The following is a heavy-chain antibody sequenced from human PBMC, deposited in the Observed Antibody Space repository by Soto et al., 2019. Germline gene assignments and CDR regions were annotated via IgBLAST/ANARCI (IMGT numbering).Heavy chain of an antibody. V-gene: IGHV1-18*01. CDR2: ISAYSGNT. CDR3: ARGLYVYYYYYGMDV. J-gene: IGHJ6*02. Sequence: ASVKVSCKASGYTFTSYGISWVRQAPGQGLEWMGWISAYSGNTNYAQKLQGRVTMTTDTSMSTVYMELRSLRSDDTAVYYCARGLYVYYYYYGMDVWGQGTTVTVSS. D-gene: IGHD3-16*01. CDR1: GYTFTSYG.